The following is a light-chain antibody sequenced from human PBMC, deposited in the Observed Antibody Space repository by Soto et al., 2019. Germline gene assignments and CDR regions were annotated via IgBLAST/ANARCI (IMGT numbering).Light chain of an antibody. CDR3: QLYNSPSGT. CDR1: QSISTW. V-gene: IGKV1-5*03. CDR2: KAS. Sequence: DIQMTQSPSTLSASVGDRVTITCRASQSISTWLAWYQQKPGKAPKVLIYKASSLESGFPSRFSGSGSGTEFTLTISSLQPEDFATSYCQLYNSPSGTFGQGTKV. J-gene: IGKJ1*01.